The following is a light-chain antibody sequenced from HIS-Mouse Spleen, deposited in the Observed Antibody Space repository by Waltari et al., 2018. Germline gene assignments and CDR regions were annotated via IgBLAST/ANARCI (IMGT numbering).Light chain of an antibody. CDR1: QGISSY. CDR2: AAS. V-gene: IGKV1-9*01. J-gene: IGKJ1*01. Sequence: DIQLTQSPSFLSASVGDRVTITCRASQGISSYLAWYQQKPGKAPKVLIYAASTLQSGVPSRFSGSGSGTECTLTISSLQPEDFATYYCQQLNSYPPTFGQGTKVEIK. CDR3: QQLNSYPPT.